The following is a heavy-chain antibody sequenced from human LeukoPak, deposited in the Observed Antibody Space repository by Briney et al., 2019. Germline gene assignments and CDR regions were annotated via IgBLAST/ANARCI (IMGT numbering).Heavy chain of an antibody. J-gene: IGHJ4*02. Sequence: ASVKVSCKASGYTFTGYYMHWVRQAPGQGLEWMGWINPNSGGTNYAQEFQGRVTMTRDTSISTAYMELSRLRSDDTAVYYCASPLGGEAVDYWGQGTLVTVSS. CDR2: INPNSGGT. CDR3: ASPLGGEAVDY. V-gene: IGHV1-2*02. CDR1: GYTFTGYY. D-gene: IGHD3-16*01.